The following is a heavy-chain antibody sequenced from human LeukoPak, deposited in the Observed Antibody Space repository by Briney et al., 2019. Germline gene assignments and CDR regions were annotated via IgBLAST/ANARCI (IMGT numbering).Heavy chain of an antibody. Sequence: ASVKVSCKASGYTFTSHGISWVRQAPGQGLQWMGWISAYNGNTNNAQNLQGRVTMTTDTSTTTAYMELRSLRSDDTAVYYCVREVAYSGSYKWDYWGQGTLVIVSS. CDR2: ISAYNGNT. CDR1: GYTFTSHG. CDR3: VREVAYSGSYKWDY. V-gene: IGHV1-18*01. D-gene: IGHD1-26*01. J-gene: IGHJ4*02.